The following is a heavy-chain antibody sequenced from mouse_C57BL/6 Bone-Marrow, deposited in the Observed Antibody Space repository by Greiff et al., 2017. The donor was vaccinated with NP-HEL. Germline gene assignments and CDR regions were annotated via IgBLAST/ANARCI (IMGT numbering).Heavy chain of an antibody. CDR2: INYDGSST. Sequence: EVQVVESEGGLVQPGSSMKLSCTASGFTFSDYYMAWVRQVPEKGLEWVANINYDGSSTYYLDSLKSRFIISRDNAKNILYLQMSSLKSEDTATYYCARDYGPARGWYFDVWGTGTTVTVSS. V-gene: IGHV5-16*01. CDR3: ARDYGPARGWYFDV. CDR1: GFTFSDYY. J-gene: IGHJ1*03. D-gene: IGHD3-3*01.